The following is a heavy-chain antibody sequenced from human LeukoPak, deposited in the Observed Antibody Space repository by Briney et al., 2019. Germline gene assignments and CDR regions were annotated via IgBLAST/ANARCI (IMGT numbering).Heavy chain of an antibody. CDR2: IYYSGST. CDR3: ARATSSWYLFDY. Sequence: SETLSLTCTVSGGSISSYYWSWIRQPPGKGLEWIGYIYYSGSTNYNPSLKSRVTISVDTSKNQFSLKLSSVTAADTAVYYCARATSSWYLFDYWGQGTLVTVSS. V-gene: IGHV4-59*01. CDR1: GGSISSYY. D-gene: IGHD6-13*01. J-gene: IGHJ4*02.